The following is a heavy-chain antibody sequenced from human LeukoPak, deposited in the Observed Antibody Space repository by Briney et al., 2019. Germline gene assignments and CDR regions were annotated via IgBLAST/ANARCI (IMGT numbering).Heavy chain of an antibody. D-gene: IGHD3-22*01. CDR2: IIPIFGTA. CDR1: GGTFSSYA. J-gene: IGHJ4*02. V-gene: IGHV1-69*01. Sequence: GASVKVSCKASGGTFSSYAISWVRQAPGQGLEWTGGIIPIFGTANYAQKFQGRVTITADESTSTAYMELSSLRSEDTAVYYCATELNYYDSSGYSVFFDCWGQGTLVTVSS. CDR3: ATELNYYDSSGYSVFFDC.